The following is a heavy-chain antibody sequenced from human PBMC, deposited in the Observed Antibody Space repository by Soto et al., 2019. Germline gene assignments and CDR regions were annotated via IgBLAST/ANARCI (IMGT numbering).Heavy chain of an antibody. CDR2: ISSTTNYI. CDR1: GFTFTRYS. V-gene: IGHV3-21*06. J-gene: IGHJ4*02. Sequence: LRLSCAASGFTFTRYSMNWVRQAPGKGLEWVSSISSTTNYIYYGDSMKGRFTISRDNAKNSLYLEMNSLRAEDTAVHYCARESEDLTSNFDYWGQGTLVTVSS. CDR3: ARESEDLTSNFDY.